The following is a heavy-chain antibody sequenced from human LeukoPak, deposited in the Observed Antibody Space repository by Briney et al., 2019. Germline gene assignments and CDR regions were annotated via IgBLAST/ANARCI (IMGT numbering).Heavy chain of an antibody. D-gene: IGHD3-16*02. J-gene: IGHJ4*02. CDR3: ARDLDLGGDIVTPFDY. V-gene: IGHV1-69*01. Sequence: SVKVSCKASGGTLSSHAISWVRQAPGQGLEWMGGIIPIFGTANYAQKFQGRVTITADESTSTAYLELSSLRSEDTAMYFCARDLDLGGDIVTPFDYWGQGTLITVSS. CDR1: GGTLSSHA. CDR2: IIPIFGTA.